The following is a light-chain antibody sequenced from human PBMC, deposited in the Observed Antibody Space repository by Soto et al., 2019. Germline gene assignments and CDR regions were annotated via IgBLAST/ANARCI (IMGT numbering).Light chain of an antibody. V-gene: IGKV2-28*01. CDR2: LGS. J-gene: IGKJ3*01. Sequence: DIVTTQSPLSLPVTPGEPASISCRSSQTLLHTNGYNYLEWYLQKPGQSPQLLIYLGSDRASGVPDRFSGSGSGTDFTLKISRVEAEDVGVYYCMQGLSGFTFGPGTKVEIK. CDR1: QTLLHTNGYNY. CDR3: MQGLSGFT.